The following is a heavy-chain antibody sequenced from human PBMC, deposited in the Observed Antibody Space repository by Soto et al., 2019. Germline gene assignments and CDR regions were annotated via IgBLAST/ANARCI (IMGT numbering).Heavy chain of an antibody. CDR2: IYYSGST. V-gene: IGHV4-59*08. CDR1: GGSISSYY. Sequence: ETLSLTCTVSGGSISSYYWSWIRQPPGKGLEWIGYIYYSGSTNYNPSLESRVAISVDTSKSQFSLKVTSVTAADTAVYYCARGRYCLTGRCFPNWFDSWGQGALVTVSS. D-gene: IGHD7-27*01. CDR3: ARGRYCLTGRCFPNWFDS. J-gene: IGHJ5*01.